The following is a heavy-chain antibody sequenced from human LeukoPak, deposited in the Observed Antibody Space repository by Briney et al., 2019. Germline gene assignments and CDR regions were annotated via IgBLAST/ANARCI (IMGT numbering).Heavy chain of an antibody. J-gene: IGHJ4*02. D-gene: IGHD3-10*01. V-gene: IGHV4-59*12. CDR2: IYYSGST. Sequence: KPSETLSLTCTVSGGSISSYYWSWIRQPPGKGLEWIGYIYYSGSTNYNPSLKSRVTISVDTSKNQFSLKLSSVTAADTAVYYCARETFGSGSQIFDYWGQGTLVTVSS. CDR3: ARETFGSGSQIFDY. CDR1: GGSISSYY.